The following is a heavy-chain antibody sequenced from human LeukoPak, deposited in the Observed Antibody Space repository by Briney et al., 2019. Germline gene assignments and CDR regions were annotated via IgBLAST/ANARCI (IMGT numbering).Heavy chain of an antibody. D-gene: IGHD3-10*01. CDR1: GFTFSSYS. J-gene: IGHJ4*02. V-gene: IGHV3-21*01. CDR2: ISSSSSYI. CDR3: ARAYGSDTLGDY. Sequence: GSLRLSCAASGFTFSSYSMNWVRQAPGKGLEWVSSISSSSSYIYYADSVKGRFTISRDNAKNTLYLQMNSLRAEDTAVYYCARAYGSDTLGDYWGQGTLVTVSS.